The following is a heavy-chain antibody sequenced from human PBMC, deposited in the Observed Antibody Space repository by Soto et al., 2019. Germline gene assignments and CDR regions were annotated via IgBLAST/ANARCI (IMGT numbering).Heavy chain of an antibody. V-gene: IGHV4-59*01. J-gene: IGHJ5*02. CDR2: IYSSGSA. Sequence: PSETLSLTCTVSGGSIGSYYRSWIRQPPGKGLEWIGYIYSSGSATYNPSLKSRVTISVDTSKNHFSLKLNSVTAVDTAIYYCARSGGPGADDWFDPWGQGTLVTVSS. D-gene: IGHD2-15*01. CDR1: GGSIGSYY. CDR3: ARSGGPGADDWFDP.